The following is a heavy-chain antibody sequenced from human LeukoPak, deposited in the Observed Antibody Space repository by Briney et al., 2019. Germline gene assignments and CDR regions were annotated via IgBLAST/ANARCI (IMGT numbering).Heavy chain of an antibody. CDR3: ARGVSSSGYYSKYYFDY. V-gene: IGHV4-59*01. J-gene: IGHJ4*02. D-gene: IGHD3-22*01. CDR1: GGSISSYY. Sequence: SETLSLTCTVSGGSISSYYWSWIRQPPGKGLEWIGYIYYSGSTNYNPSLKSRVTISVDMSKNQFSLKLSSVTAADTAVYYCARGVSSSGYYSKYYFDYWGQGTLVTVSS. CDR2: IYYSGST.